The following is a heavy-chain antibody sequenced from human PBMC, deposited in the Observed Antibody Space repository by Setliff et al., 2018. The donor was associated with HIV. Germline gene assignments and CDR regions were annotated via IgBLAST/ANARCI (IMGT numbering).Heavy chain of an antibody. CDR1: GYTFATYG. CDR2: ISAFNGPT. Sequence: ASVKVSCKASGYTFATYGISWLRQAPGQGLEWMGWISAFNGPTNYAQKFQDRVTITADESTSTAYMELSSLRSEDTAVYYCASRTYLKGSGMTYNALGYFQYWGQGTLVTV. CDR3: ASRTYLKGSGMTYNALGYFQY. D-gene: IGHD3-10*01. J-gene: IGHJ4*02. V-gene: IGHV1-18*01.